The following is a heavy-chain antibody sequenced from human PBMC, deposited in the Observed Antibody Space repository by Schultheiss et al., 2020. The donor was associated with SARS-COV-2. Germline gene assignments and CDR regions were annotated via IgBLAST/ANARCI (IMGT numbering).Heavy chain of an antibody. D-gene: IGHD2-2*01. CDR3: ATVRVVPAAGTTYYYYYGMDV. CDR1: GGSISSYY. CDR2: IYYGGGT. Sequence: SETLSLTCTVSGGSISSYYWSWIRQPPGKGLEWIGYIYYGGGTYYNPSLKSRVTISVDTSKNQFSLKLSSVTAADTAVYYCATVRVVPAAGTTYYYYYGMDVWGQGTTVTVSS. J-gene: IGHJ6*02. V-gene: IGHV4-59*12.